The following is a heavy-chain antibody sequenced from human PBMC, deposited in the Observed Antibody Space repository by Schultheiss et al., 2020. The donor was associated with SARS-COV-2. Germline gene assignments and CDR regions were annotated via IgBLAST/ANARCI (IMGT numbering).Heavy chain of an antibody. CDR3: AGGTSRITMIAYYYGMDV. Sequence: ASVKVSCKPSGYTFTSYAISWVRQAPGQGLEWMGWISAYNGNTGYAQKFQGRVTMTRNTSISTAYMELSSLRSEDTAVYYCAGGTSRITMIAYYYGMDVWGQGTTVTVSS. CDR2: ISAYNGNT. V-gene: IGHV1-8*02. CDR1: GYTFTSYA. J-gene: IGHJ6*02. D-gene: IGHD3-22*01.